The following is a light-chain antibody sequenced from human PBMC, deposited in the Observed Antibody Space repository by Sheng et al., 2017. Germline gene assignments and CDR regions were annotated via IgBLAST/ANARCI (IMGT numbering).Light chain of an antibody. CDR2: AAS. Sequence: DIQMTQSPSSLSASVGDRVTITCRASQSISSYLNWYQQKPGKAPKLLIYAASSLQMGSHQGSVAVDLGQISLSPSAVCNLKIFATYYCQQSYSTPYTFGQGTKLEIK. V-gene: IGKV1-39*01. CDR3: QQSYSTPYT. CDR1: QSISSY. J-gene: IGKJ2*01.